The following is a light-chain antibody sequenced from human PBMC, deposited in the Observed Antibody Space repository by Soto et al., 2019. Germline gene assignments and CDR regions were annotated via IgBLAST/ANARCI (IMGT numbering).Light chain of an antibody. CDR3: QQSGDSPLT. CDR2: ATS. J-gene: IGKJ4*01. V-gene: IGKV3-15*01. Sequence: EIVLTQSPATLSVSPGERATLSCRASQSVGNNFAWYQQKPGQAPRLLIFATSTRATGVPARFSGSGSGTEFTLPLSSLQSEDFPVYYCQQSGDSPLTFRGAAKVAIE. CDR1: QSVGNN.